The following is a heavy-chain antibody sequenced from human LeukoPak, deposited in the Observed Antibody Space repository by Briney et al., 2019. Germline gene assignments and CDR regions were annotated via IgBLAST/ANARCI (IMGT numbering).Heavy chain of an antibody. CDR3: AKDSGGPYCSGGSCYLDY. Sequence: GGSLRLSCAASGFTFSSYGMHWVRQAPGKGLEWVAVISYDGSNKYYADPVKGRFTISRDNSKNTLYLQMNSLRAEDTAVYYCAKDSGGPYCSGGSCYLDYWGQGTLVTVSS. V-gene: IGHV3-30*18. CDR2: ISYDGSNK. D-gene: IGHD2-15*01. J-gene: IGHJ4*02. CDR1: GFTFSSYG.